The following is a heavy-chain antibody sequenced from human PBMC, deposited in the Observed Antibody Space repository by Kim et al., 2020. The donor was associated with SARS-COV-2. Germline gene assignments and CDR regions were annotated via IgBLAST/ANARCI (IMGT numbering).Heavy chain of an antibody. CDR3: AREEDSSSWYEGGWFDP. CDR2: INTNTGNP. J-gene: IGHJ5*02. V-gene: IGHV7-4-1*02. Sequence: ASVKVSCKASGYTFTSYAMNWVRQAPGQGLEWMGWINTNTGNPTYAQGFTGRFVFSLETSGSTAYLQISSLKAEDTAVYYCAREEDSSSWYEGGWFDPWGQGTLVTVSS. CDR1: GYTFTSYA. D-gene: IGHD6-13*01.